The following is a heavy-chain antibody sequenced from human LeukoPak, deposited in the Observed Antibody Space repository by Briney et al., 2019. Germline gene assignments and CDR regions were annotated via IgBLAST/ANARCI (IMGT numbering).Heavy chain of an antibody. D-gene: IGHD1-26*01. J-gene: IGHJ4*02. CDR2: IYYSGST. CDR3: ARHAVGATDPFFDY. CDR1: GGSISSYY. Sequence: SETLSLTCTVSGGSISSYYWSWIRQPPGKGLEWIGYIYYSGSTNYNPSLKGRVTISVDTSKNQFSLKLSSVTAADTAVYYCARHAVGATDPFFDYWGQGTLVTVSS. V-gene: IGHV4-59*08.